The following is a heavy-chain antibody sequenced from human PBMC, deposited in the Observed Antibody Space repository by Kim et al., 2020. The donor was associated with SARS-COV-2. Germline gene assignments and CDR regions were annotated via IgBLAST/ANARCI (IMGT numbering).Heavy chain of an antibody. Sequence: SETLSLTCTVYGDSIISDRGWTWVRQTPGKGLEWVGETFHTGSTNYNPSLKSRVTISVDKSKNQFSLRLNSVTAADTAVYFCARGGLLVRGVIPPRYFD. CDR3: ARGGLLVRGVIPPRYFD. J-gene: IGHJ4*01. V-gene: IGHV4-4*02. D-gene: IGHD3-10*01. CDR1: GDSIISDRG. CDR2: TFHTGST.